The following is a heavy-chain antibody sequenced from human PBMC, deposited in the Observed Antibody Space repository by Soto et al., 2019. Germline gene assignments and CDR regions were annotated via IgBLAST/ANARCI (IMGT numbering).Heavy chain of an antibody. V-gene: IGHV3-48*02. CDR3: AREQSSGSWWRGRRYYSYSMDV. Sequence: EVQLVESGGGLVPPGGSLRLSCATSGFTFSSYNFNWVRLAPGKGLEWISFISNSGSATNYADSVEGRFIISRDTAKNSLFLQMNSLRDEDTAVYYCAREQSSGSWWRGRRYYSYSMDVWGQGTTVTVSS. J-gene: IGHJ6*02. CDR1: GFTFSSYN. D-gene: IGHD1-26*01. CDR2: ISNSGSAT.